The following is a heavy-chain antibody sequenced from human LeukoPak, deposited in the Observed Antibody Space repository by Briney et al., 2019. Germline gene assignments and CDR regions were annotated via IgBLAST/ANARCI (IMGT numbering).Heavy chain of an antibody. CDR3: ARRGYYDSSGYDF. D-gene: IGHD3-22*01. J-gene: IGHJ4*02. CDR1: GFTFTTYG. Sequence: GGSLRLSCSASGFTFTTYGMNWVRQAPGKGLEWVSSISGDSTDIYYADSVKGRFTISRDNANNSLYLQMTSLRAEDTAIYYCARRGYYDSSGYDFWGQGTLVTVSS. V-gene: IGHV3-21*04. CDR2: ISGDSTDI.